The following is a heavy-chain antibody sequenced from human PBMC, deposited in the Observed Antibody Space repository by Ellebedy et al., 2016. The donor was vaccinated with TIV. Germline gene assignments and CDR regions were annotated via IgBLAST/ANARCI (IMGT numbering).Heavy chain of an antibody. CDR1: GYIFTSSG. Sequence: AASVKVSCKTSGYIFTSSGINWVRQAPGQGLEWMGWVSAHNDNTKYAQKVQGRVTMTTDTSTSTAYMELRSLRSDDTAVYYCARRGRYCSSGTCWFDPWGQGTLVTVSS. J-gene: IGHJ5*02. V-gene: IGHV1-18*01. CDR2: VSAHNDNT. CDR3: ARRGRYCSSGTCWFDP. D-gene: IGHD2-15*01.